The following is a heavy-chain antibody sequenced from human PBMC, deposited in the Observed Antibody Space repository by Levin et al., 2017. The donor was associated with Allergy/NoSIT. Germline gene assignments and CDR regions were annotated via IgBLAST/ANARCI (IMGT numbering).Heavy chain of an antibody. CDR2: INHRGST. J-gene: IGHJ4*02. CDR1: GASFSNNY. D-gene: IGHD3-10*01. Sequence: SETLSLTCAVYGASFSNNYWSWNRQPPGKGLEWIGEINHRGSTNYNPSLKSRVTISVDTSKNQFSLKLTSVTATDTAVYYCASVPLGFREPFDYWGQGALVTVSS. CDR3: ASVPLGFREPFDY. V-gene: IGHV4-34*01.